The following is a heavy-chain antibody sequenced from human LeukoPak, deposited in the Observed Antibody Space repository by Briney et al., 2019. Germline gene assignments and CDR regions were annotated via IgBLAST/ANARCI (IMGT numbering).Heavy chain of an antibody. Sequence: ASVKVSCKASGYTFTSYGISWVRQAPGQGLEWMGWISAYNGNTNYAQKLQGRVTMTTGTSTSTAYMELRSLRSDDTAVYYCARDAMFDYGDYGDFDYWGQGTLVTVSS. CDR2: ISAYNGNT. CDR3: ARDAMFDYGDYGDFDY. D-gene: IGHD4-17*01. V-gene: IGHV1-18*01. J-gene: IGHJ4*02. CDR1: GYTFTSYG.